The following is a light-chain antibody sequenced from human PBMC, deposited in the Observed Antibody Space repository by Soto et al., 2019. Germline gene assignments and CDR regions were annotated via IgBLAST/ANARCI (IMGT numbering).Light chain of an antibody. CDR3: ISFTSNLGL. CDR2: DVS. Sequence: QSALTQPASVSGSPGQSITISCTGAVSEVAGYTYVSWYQQHPGKGPKVNIYDVSNRPSGVSNRFSGSKSGTTASLTSSGLQAEDEADYYCISFTSNLGLFGGGTKLTV. CDR1: VSEVAGYTY. V-gene: IGLV2-14*03. J-gene: IGLJ2*01.